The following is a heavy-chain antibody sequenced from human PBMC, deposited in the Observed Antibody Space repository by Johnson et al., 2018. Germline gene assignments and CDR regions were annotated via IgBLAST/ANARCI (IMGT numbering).Heavy chain of an antibody. CDR3: AKEVKYYYDSSGFSGDFQH. D-gene: IGHD3-22*01. V-gene: IGHV3-23*04. Sequence: VQLVESGGGLVQPGGSLRLSCAASGFTFSSYAMSWVRQAPGKGLEWVSAISGSGGSTYYADPVKGRFTISRDNSKNTLYLQMNSLRAEDTAVYYCAKEVKYYYDSSGFSGDFQHWGQGTLVTVSS. J-gene: IGHJ1*01. CDR1: GFTFSSYA. CDR2: ISGSGGST.